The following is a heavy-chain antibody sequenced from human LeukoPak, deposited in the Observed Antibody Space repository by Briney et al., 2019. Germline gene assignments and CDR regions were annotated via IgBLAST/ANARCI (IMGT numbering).Heavy chain of an antibody. J-gene: IGHJ4*02. CDR3: ARQYCSSTSCYYFDY. V-gene: IGHV5-51*01. D-gene: IGHD2-2*01. CDR2: IYSGDSDT. CDR1: GYSFTSYW. Sequence: GESLKISCKGSGYSFTSYWIGWVRQMPGKGLEWMGIIYSGDSDTRYSPSFQGQVTISADKSISTAYLQWSSLKASDTAMYYCARQYCSSTSCYYFDYWGQGTLVTVSS.